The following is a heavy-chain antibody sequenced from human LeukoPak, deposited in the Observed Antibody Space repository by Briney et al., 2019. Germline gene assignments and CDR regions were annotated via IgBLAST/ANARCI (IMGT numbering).Heavy chain of an antibody. CDR1: GFTFSDHY. J-gene: IGHJ3*02. CDR3: ARDQVSSGYYYSVAFDI. Sequence: PGGSLRLSCAASGFTFSDHYMSWIRQAPGKGLEWVSYISSSSSYTYYADSMKGRFTISRDNAKNSLYLQMNSLRAEDTAVYYCARDQVSSGYYYSVAFDIWGQGTMVTVSS. D-gene: IGHD3-22*01. V-gene: IGHV3-11*05. CDR2: ISSSSSYT.